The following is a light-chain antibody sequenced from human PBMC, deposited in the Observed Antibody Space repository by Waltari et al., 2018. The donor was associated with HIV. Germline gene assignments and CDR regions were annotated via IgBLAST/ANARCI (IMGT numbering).Light chain of an antibody. CDR1: DVNDYVY. Sequence: QSALTQPASVSGSPGQSITISCDVNDYVYVSWYQHHPGKAPKVIIYAVSNRPSGLSNRFSGSKSGNTATLTISGLQPEDEAVYFCTSYVSSSTPVFGRGTKVTVL. V-gene: IGLV2-14*01. J-gene: IGLJ3*02. CDR2: AVS. CDR3: TSYVSSSTPV.